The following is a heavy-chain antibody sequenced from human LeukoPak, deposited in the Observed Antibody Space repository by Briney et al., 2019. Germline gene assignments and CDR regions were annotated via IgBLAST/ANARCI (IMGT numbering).Heavy chain of an antibody. J-gene: IGHJ6*02. CDR1: GYAFTSYY. V-gene: IGHV1-46*01. CDR2: INPSGGST. Sequence: ASVKVSCKASGYAFTSYYMHWVRQAPGQGLEWMGIINPSGGSTSYAQKFQGRVTMTRDTSTSTVYMELSSLRSEDTAVYYCARAAADYGMDVWGQGTTVTVSS. CDR3: ARAAADYGMDV. D-gene: IGHD6-13*01.